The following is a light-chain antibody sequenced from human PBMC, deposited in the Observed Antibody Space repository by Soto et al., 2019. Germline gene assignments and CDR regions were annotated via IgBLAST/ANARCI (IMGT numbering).Light chain of an antibody. CDR1: SSDVGGYNN. Sequence: QSALTQPPSASGSPGQSVTISCTGTSSDVGGYNNVSWYQQYPDKVPKLMIYEVNKRPSGVPDRFSGSKSGNTASLTISGLQADDEADYYCTSYAGGNNVFGTGTKLTVL. CDR3: TSYAGGNNV. J-gene: IGLJ1*01. CDR2: EVN. V-gene: IGLV2-8*01.